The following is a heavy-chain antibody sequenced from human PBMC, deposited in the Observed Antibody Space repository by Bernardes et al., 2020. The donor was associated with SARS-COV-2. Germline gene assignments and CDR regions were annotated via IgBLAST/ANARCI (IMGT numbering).Heavy chain of an antibody. V-gene: IGHV3-30-3*01. CDR2: ISYDGGNI. CDR3: ARDPPYSSGWSSLYADY. J-gene: IGHJ4*02. CDR1: GFDFSDFP. D-gene: IGHD6-19*01. Sequence: GGSLRLSRAASGFDFSDFPMHWVRQAPGKGLEWVALISYDGGNIYYAESVRGRFTISRDNSKNMMYLQMNSLRPEDTAVYFCARDPPYSSGWSSLYADYWGQGTLVTVSS.